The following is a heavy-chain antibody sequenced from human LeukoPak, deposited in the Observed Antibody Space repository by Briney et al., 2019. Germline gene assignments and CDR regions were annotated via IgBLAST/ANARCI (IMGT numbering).Heavy chain of an antibody. CDR2: TRNKANCYTT. V-gene: IGHV3-72*01. J-gene: IGHJ4*02. D-gene: IGHD1-26*01. CDR3: AREGSGWDTGDFDY. Sequence: GGSLRLSCAASGFTFSDHYMDWVRQAPGKGLEWVGRTRNKANCYTTEYAASVKGRFTISRDDSKNSLYLQMNSLKTEDTAVYYCAREGSGWDTGDFDYWGQGTLVTVSS. CDR1: GFTFSDHY.